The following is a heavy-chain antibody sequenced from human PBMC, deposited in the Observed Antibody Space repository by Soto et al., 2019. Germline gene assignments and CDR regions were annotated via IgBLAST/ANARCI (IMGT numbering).Heavy chain of an antibody. Sequence: EVQVVDSGGGLVKPGGSLRLSCAASGFTFSTYTMNWVRQAPGKGLEWVSSISSSSNYIYYADSVKGRFTISRDNAKNSLYLQMNSLRVEDTAVYYCARGYIAMDYWGQGTLVTVSS. CDR1: GFTFSTYT. CDR3: ARGYIAMDY. CDR2: ISSSSNYI. J-gene: IGHJ4*02. V-gene: IGHV3-21*01. D-gene: IGHD2-21*01.